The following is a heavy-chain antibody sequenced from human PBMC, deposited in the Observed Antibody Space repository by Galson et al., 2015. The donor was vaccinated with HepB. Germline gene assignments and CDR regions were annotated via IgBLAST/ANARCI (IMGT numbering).Heavy chain of an antibody. V-gene: IGHV3-66*01. CDR1: GFTVSSNY. CDR3: ATGTREQCLYYYGMAV. J-gene: IGHJ6*02. Sequence: SLRLSCAASGFTVSSNYMSWVRQAPGKGLEWVSVIYSGGSTYYADSVKGRCTISRDNSKNRLYLQMNSLRAEDTAVYYCATGTREQCLYYYGMAVWRPRTPVTVSS. D-gene: IGHD5/OR15-5a*01. CDR2: IYSGGST.